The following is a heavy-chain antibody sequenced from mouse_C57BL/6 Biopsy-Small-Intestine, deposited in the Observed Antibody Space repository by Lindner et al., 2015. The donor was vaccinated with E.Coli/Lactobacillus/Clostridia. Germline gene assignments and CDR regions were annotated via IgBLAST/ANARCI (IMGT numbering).Heavy chain of an antibody. D-gene: IGHD1-1*01. Sequence: VQLQESGPVLVKPGASVKMSCKASGYTFTDYYMNWVKQSHGKSLEWIGVINPYNGGTSYNQKFKGKATLTVDKSSSTAYMELDSLTSQDSAVYYCARRYGTGFAWFAYRGQGTLVTVSA. V-gene: IGHV1-19*01. CDR2: INPYNGGT. CDR3: ARRYGTGFAWFAY. CDR1: GYTFTDYY. J-gene: IGHJ3*01.